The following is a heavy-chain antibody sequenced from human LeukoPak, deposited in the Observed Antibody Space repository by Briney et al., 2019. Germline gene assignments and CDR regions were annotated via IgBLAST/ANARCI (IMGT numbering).Heavy chain of an antibody. CDR2: IHTSGST. CDR1: GGSISSYC. Sequence: PSETLSLTCTVSGGSISSYCWSWIRQPAGKGLQWIRRIHTSGSTDYNPSLGSRVTMSVDTSKNQFSLKLSSVTAADTAVYYCAREGSMTARPFVSIDYWGQGTLVTVSS. CDR3: AREGSMTARPFVSIDY. V-gene: IGHV4-4*07. D-gene: IGHD6-6*01. J-gene: IGHJ4*02.